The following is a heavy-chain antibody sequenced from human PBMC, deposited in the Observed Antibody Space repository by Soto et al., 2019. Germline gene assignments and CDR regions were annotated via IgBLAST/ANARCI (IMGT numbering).Heavy chain of an antibody. CDR1: GFTFTSYG. J-gene: IGHJ4*02. CDR2: VWHDGGTM. Sequence: QVQLVESGGGVVQPGKSLRLSCAASGFTFTSYGMHWVRQAPGRGLEWVAVVWHDGGTMYKTDSVKGRFTVSRDISKNTMFLQMNSLRDEDTAVYYCASASDGDNYGLGLWGQGTLVTVSS. V-gene: IGHV3-33*03. D-gene: IGHD5-12*01. CDR3: ASASDGDNYGLGL.